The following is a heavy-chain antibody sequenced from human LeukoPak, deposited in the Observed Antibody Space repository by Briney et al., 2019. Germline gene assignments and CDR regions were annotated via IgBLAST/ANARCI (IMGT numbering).Heavy chain of an antibody. J-gene: IGHJ4*02. Sequence: ASVKVSCKASGYTFTSFYIHWVRQAPGQGLEWMGKINPTGGSTSYAQKFQGRVTMTRDMSTTTVYMELSSLRSEDTAVYYCARVLRRNNNLDYWGQGTLVTVSS. V-gene: IGHV1-46*01. CDR1: GYTFTSFY. D-gene: IGHD1/OR15-1a*01. CDR2: INPTGGST. CDR3: ARVLRRNNNLDY.